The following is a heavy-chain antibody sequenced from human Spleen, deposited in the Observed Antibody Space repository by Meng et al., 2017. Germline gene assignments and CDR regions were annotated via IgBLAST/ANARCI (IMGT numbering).Heavy chain of an antibody. CDR3: ASSYYDSSGHGG. D-gene: IGHD3-22*01. J-gene: IGHJ4*02. V-gene: IGHV4-31*03. CDR1: GGSISSGGYY. Sequence: SETLSLTCTVSGGSISSGGYYWSWIRQHPGKGLEWIGYIFYSGSTNYNPSLKSRATISVDTSKNQFYLKLSSVTDADTAAYYCASSYYDSSGHGGWGQGTLVTSPQ. CDR2: IFYSGST.